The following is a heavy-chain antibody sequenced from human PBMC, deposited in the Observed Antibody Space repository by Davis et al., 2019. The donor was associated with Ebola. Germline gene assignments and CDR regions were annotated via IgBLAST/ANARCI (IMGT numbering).Heavy chain of an antibody. CDR2: IRNRARSYTT. D-gene: IGHD3-10*01. CDR3: ARASFYSGSYYFDY. Sequence: GESLKISCAASGFSFSDHYMDWVRQAPGKGLEWVGRIRNRARSYTTEYAASVKGRFTISGDDSKNSLYLQMSNLKTEDTAMYYCARASFYSGSYYFDYWGQGTLVTVSS. CDR1: GFSFSDHY. J-gene: IGHJ4*02. V-gene: IGHV3-72*01.